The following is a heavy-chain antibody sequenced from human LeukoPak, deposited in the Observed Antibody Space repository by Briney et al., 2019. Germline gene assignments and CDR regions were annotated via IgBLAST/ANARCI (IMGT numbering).Heavy chain of an antibody. CDR3: AQWWYSGYDLFDY. Sequence: GGSLRLSCAASGFIVSSNYMHWVRQAPGKGLEWVAVIYSGGSTYYADSVKGRFTISRDNSKNTLYLQMNSLRAEDTAVYYCAQWWYSGYDLFDYWGQGTLVTVSS. CDR2: IYSGGST. CDR1: GFIVSSNY. V-gene: IGHV3-53*01. D-gene: IGHD5-12*01. J-gene: IGHJ4*02.